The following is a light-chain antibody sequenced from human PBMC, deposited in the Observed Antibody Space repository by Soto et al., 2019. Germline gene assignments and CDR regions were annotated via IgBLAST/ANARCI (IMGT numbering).Light chain of an antibody. CDR1: QSISTW. CDR3: LQDYNYPWT. CDR2: KAS. J-gene: IGKJ1*01. Sequence: DIHLTQSPSLLSASVGDRVTITCRASQSISTWLAWYQQEPGKAPKLLIHKASSLQSGVPSRFSASGSGPDFTLTISSLQPEDFATYYCLQDYNYPWTFGQGTKVDIK. V-gene: IGKV1-5*03.